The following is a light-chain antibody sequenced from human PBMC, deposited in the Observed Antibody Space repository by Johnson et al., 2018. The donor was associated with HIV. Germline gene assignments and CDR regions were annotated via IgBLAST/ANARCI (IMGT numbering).Light chain of an antibody. CDR3: GTWVSGLSAVV. J-gene: IGLJ1*01. CDR1: IANIGNNY. V-gene: IGLV1-51*02. CDR2: EHN. Sequence: QFVLTQPPSVSAAPGQRVTISCSGGIANIGNNYVSWYQQLPGTATKLLIYEHNKRPSGIPDRFSGSKSGTSATLDISGLQTGDEADYYCGTWVSGLSAVVLGTGSKVTVL.